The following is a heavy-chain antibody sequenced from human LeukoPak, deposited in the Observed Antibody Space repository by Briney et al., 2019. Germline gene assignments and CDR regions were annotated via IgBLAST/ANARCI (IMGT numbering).Heavy chain of an antibody. CDR1: GGSISSYY. J-gene: IGHJ4*02. V-gene: IGHV4-59*08. CDR2: IYYSGST. CDR3: ARGNWGSVTPPFDY. D-gene: IGHD4-17*01. Sequence: SETLSLTCTVSGGSISSYYWSWIRQPPGKGLEWIGYIYYSGSTNYNTSLKSRVTISVDTSKNQFSLKLSSVTAADTAVYYCARGNWGSVTPPFDYWGQGTLVTVSS.